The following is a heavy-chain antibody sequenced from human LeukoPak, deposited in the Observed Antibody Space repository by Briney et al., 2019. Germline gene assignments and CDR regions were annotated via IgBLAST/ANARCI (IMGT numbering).Heavy chain of an antibody. J-gene: IGHJ4*02. CDR2: ISSNGGST. CDR3: ARGDSSGYPYFDY. Sequence: WVRQAPGKGLEYVSAISSNGGSTYYADSVKGRFTISRDNAKNSLYLQMNSLRAEDTAVYYCARGDSSGYPYFDYWGQGTLVTVSS. D-gene: IGHD3-22*01. V-gene: IGHV3-64*04.